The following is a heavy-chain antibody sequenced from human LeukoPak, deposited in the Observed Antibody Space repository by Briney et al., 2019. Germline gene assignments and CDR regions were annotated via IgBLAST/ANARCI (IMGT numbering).Heavy chain of an antibody. CDR2: INPSGGSS. V-gene: IGHV1-46*01. J-gene: IGHJ3*02. Sequence: ASVKVSCKASGYTFTSYYIHWVRQAPGQGLEWMGIINPSGGSSSHTQKFQGRVTMTRDTSTSTVYMELSSLRSEDTAVYYCARHGDGGNVDAFDIWGQGTRVTVSS. CDR3: ARHGDGGNVDAFDI. D-gene: IGHD4-23*01. CDR1: GYTFTSYY.